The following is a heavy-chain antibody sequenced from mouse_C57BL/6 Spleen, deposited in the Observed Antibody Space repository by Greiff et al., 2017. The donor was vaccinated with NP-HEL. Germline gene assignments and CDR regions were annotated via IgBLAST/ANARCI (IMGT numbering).Heavy chain of an antibody. CDR2: IDPSDSET. CDR1: GYTFTSYW. CDR3: ALDSSGYVGY. V-gene: IGHV1-52*01. J-gene: IGHJ2*01. D-gene: IGHD3-2*02. Sequence: VQLQQPGAELVRPGSSVKLSCKASGYTFTSYWMHWVKQRPIQDLEWIGNIDPSDSETHYNQKFKDKATLTVDKSSSTAYMQLSSLTSEDSAVYYSALDSSGYVGYWGQGTTLTVSS.